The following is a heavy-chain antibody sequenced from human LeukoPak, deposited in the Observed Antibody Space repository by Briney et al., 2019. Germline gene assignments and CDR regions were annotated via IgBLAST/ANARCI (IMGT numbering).Heavy chain of an antibody. CDR2: IYYSGST. CDR1: TGSISSSSCY. CDR3: ARLSAAGYNCFDP. J-gene: IGHJ5*02. Sequence: SETLSLTCTVSTGSISSSSCYWGWIRQPPGKGLEWIGSIYYSGSTYYNPSLKSRVTVSVDTSKNQFSLKLSSVTAADTAVYDCARLSAAGYNCFDPWGQGTLVTVSS. D-gene: IGHD6-25*01. V-gene: IGHV4-39*01.